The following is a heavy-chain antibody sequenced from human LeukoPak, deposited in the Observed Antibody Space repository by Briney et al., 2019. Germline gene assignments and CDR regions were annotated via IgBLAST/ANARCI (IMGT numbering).Heavy chain of an antibody. J-gene: IGHJ5*02. D-gene: IGHD5-18*01. V-gene: IGHV4-39*07. CDR3: AAVDVDTAFP. CDR2: IYYSGST. CDR1: GGSISSSSYY. Sequence: KPSETLSLTCTVSGGSISSSSYYWGWIRQPPGKGLEWIGSIYYSGSTYYNPSLKSRVTISVDTSKNQFSLKLSSVTAADTAVYYCAAVDVDTAFPWGQGTLVTVSS.